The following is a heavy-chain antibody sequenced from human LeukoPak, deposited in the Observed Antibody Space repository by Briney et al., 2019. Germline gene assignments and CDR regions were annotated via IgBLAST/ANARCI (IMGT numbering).Heavy chain of an antibody. J-gene: IGHJ4*02. D-gene: IGHD3-22*01. V-gene: IGHV1-2*02. CDR1: GYTFTSYY. CDR2: INPNSGGT. CDR3: ARVTNYYDSRWDY. Sequence: GASVKVSCKASGYTFTSYYMHWVRQAPGQGLEWMGWINPNSGGTNYAQKFQGRVTMTRDTSISTAYMELSRLRSDDTAVYYCARVTNYYDSRWDYWGQGTLVTVSS.